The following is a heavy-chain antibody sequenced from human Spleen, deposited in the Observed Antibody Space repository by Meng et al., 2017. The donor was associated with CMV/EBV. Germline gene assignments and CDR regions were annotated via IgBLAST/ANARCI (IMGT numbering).Heavy chain of an antibody. V-gene: IGHV5-51*01. CDR2: IYPGDSDT. CDR1: GYSFSSYW. CDR3: ARHGGYSYGYPTLIDY. D-gene: IGHD5-18*01. Sequence: SGYSFSSYWIGWVRQMPGKGLEWMGIIYPGDSDTRYSPSFQGQVTISADKSISTAYLQWSSLKASDTAMYYCARHGGYSYGYPTLIDYWGQGTLVTVSS. J-gene: IGHJ4*02.